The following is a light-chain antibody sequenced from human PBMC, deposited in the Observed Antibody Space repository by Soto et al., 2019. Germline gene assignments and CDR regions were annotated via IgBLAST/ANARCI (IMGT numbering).Light chain of an antibody. CDR3: QQYGSSPWT. J-gene: IGKJ1*01. Sequence: ESVMSQSPATLSVSPGERATLSCSASQSVSSISGCYQQKPGQPPRLFIYGATTRATAIPPWFSGSGSGTVFILTIRRLEPEDLAVYYCQQYGSSPWTFGQGTKVDIK. CDR1: QSVSSIS. V-gene: IGKV3-20*01. CDR2: GAT.